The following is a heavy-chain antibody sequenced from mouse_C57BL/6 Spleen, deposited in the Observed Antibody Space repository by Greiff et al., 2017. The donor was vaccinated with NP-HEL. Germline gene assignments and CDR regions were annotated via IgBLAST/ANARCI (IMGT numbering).Heavy chain of an antibody. V-gene: IGHV3-6*01. D-gene: IGHD2-4*01. J-gene: IGHJ4*01. CDR2: ISYDGSN. Sequence: DVHLVESGPGLVKPSQSLSLTCSVTGYSITSGYYWNWIRQFPGNKLEWMGYISYDGSNNYNPSLKNRISITRDTSKNQFFLKLNSVTTEDTATYYCARDGNYDYDEAMDYWGQGTSVTVSS. CDR1: GYSITSGYY. CDR3: ARDGNYDYDEAMDY.